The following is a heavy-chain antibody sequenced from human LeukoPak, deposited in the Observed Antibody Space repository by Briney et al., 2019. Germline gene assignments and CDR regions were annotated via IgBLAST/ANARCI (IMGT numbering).Heavy chain of an antibody. CDR2: ISSSSTYT. Sequence: GGSLRLSCAASGFTFSSYALNWVRQAPGKGLEWVSFISSSSTYTHYADSVRGRFTTSRDNAKNSLYLQMNSLRAEDTAVYYCASYYGSGSDDYWGQGTLVTVSS. CDR1: GFTFSSYA. D-gene: IGHD3-10*01. J-gene: IGHJ4*02. CDR3: ASYYGSGSDDY. V-gene: IGHV3-21*01.